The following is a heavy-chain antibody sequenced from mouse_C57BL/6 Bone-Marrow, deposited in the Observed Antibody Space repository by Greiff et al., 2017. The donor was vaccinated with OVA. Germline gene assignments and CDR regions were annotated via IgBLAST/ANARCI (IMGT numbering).Heavy chain of an antibody. J-gene: IGHJ4*01. D-gene: IGHD2-12*01. CDR2: IDPEDGET. Sequence: EVQLQQSGAELVKPGASVKLSCTASGFNITDYYMHWVKQRTEQGLEWIGRIDPEDGETKYDPKFQGKATITADTSSNTAYLQLSSLTSEDTAVYYCARSYYYAMDYWGQGTSVTVSS. CDR3: ARSYYYAMDY. CDR1: GFNITDYY. V-gene: IGHV14-2*01.